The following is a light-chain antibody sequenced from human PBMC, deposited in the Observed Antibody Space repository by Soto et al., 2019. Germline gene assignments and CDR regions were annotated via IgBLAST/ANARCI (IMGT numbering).Light chain of an antibody. V-gene: IGKV4-1*01. Sequence: DIVMTQSPDSLAVSLGERATINCKSSQSVLYISNNRNYLGWYQQKPRQPPKLLIYWASTRESGVPDRFRGSGSGTDFTLTISSLQAEDVAVYYCQQYFSAPYTFGQGTKLEIK. CDR1: QSVLYISNNRNY. CDR3: QQYFSAPYT. J-gene: IGKJ2*01. CDR2: WAS.